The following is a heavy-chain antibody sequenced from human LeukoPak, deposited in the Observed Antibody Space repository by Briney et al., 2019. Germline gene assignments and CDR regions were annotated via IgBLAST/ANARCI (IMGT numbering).Heavy chain of an antibody. J-gene: IGHJ6*02. Sequence: ASVKVSCKASGYTFTSSHINWVRQATGQGLEWMGWMNPHSGNTGYAQKFQGRVTMTRNTSISTAYMELSSLRSDDTAVYYCAREEYQLLFGTWYYYYGMDVWGQGTTVTVSS. D-gene: IGHD2-2*01. CDR2: MNPHSGNT. V-gene: IGHV1-8*01. CDR3: AREEYQLLFGTWYYYYGMDV. CDR1: GYTFTSSH.